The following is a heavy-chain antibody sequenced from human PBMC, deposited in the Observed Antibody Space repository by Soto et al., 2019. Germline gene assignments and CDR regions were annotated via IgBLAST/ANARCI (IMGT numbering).Heavy chain of an antibody. CDR1: GYTFTRYL. V-gene: IGHV1-18*04. J-gene: IGHJ4*02. CDR2: ISAYNGNT. CDR3: AGGGSSSSGVDY. D-gene: IGHD6-6*01. Sequence: AVPVKVSCNASGYTFTRYLISRLRQAPGQGLEWMGWISAYNGNTNYAQKLQGRVTMTTDTSTSTAYMELRSLRSDDTAVYYGAGGGSSSSGVDYWGQGTLVSVSS.